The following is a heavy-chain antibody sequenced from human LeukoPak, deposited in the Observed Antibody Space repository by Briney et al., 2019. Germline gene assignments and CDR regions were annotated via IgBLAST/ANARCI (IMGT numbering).Heavy chain of an antibody. CDR2: IYTSGST. D-gene: IGHD3-10*01. V-gene: IGHV4-4*07. Sequence: SETLSLTCTVSGGSISRYYWSWIRQPAGKGLEWIGRIYTSGSTNYNPSLKSRVTMSVDTSKNQFSLKLSSVTAADTAVYYCARDRPYYYGSGKPVCCWFDPWGQGTLVTVSS. CDR1: GGSISRYY. J-gene: IGHJ5*02. CDR3: ARDRPYYYGSGKPVCCWFDP.